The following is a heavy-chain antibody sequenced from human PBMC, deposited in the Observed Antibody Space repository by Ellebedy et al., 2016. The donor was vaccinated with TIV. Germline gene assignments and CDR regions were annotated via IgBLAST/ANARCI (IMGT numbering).Heavy chain of an antibody. Sequence: GGSLRLSCAASGFTFDDYAMHWVRQAPGKGLEWVSGISWNSGSIGYADSVKGRFTISRDNAKNSLYLQMNSLRAEDTALYYCAKAETWELPSRFFDYWGQGTLVTVSS. CDR2: ISWNSGSI. CDR1: GFTFDDYA. V-gene: IGHV3-9*01. J-gene: IGHJ4*02. D-gene: IGHD1-26*01. CDR3: AKAETWELPSRFFDY.